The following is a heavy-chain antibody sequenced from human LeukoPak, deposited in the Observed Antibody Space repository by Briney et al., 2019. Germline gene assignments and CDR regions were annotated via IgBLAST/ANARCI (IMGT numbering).Heavy chain of an antibody. Sequence: GESLKISCKSSGYSFSGYWIAWVRQMPGKGLEWMGIIYPGDSDIRYSPSFQGQVTISADESITTAYLQWSSLKASDSAMYYCARYSAYYNFWSGYLGYWGQGTLVTVSS. V-gene: IGHV5-51*01. CDR1: GYSFSGYW. CDR3: ARYSAYYNFWSGYLGY. D-gene: IGHD3-3*01. J-gene: IGHJ4*02. CDR2: IYPGDSDI.